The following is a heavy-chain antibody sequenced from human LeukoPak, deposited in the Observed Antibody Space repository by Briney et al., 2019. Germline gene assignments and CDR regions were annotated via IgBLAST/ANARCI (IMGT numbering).Heavy chain of an antibody. CDR1: GLTFRRYS. CDR2: ISTTRKTI. V-gene: IGHV3-48*01. CDR3: ASYFDSTGYFQDAYDM. Sequence: GGSLRLSCVASGLTFRRYSMNCVREAPGKGLEWVSYISTTRKTIYYGDSAKGRFSISRDNGKNLLYIQMKSLGAEDTAVYYCASYFDSTGYFQDAYDMWGEGTLDSV. J-gene: IGHJ3*02. D-gene: IGHD3-22*01.